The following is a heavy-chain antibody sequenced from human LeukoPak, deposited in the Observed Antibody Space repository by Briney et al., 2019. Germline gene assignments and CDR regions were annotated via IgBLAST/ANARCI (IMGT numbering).Heavy chain of an antibody. J-gene: IGHJ5*02. CDR1: GFTFSSYA. Sequence: GGSLRLSCAASGFTFSSYAISWVRQAPGKGLEWFSGISGSGGSTYYADSVKGRFTISRDNSKNTLYLQMNSLRAEDTAVYYCAKGPYISLSGDCFDPWGQGTLVTVSS. V-gene: IGHV3-23*01. CDR3: AKGPYISLSGDCFDP. CDR2: ISGSGGST. D-gene: IGHD7-27*01.